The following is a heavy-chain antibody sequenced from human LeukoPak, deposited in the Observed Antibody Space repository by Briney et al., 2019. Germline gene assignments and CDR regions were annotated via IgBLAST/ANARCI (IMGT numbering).Heavy chain of an antibody. D-gene: IGHD2-2*01. J-gene: IGHJ6*03. V-gene: IGHV4-34*01. CDR2: INHSGNT. Sequence: SETLSLTCDVYGGSFRGYYWSWIRQPPGKELEWIGEINHSGNTNYNPSLKSRVTMSVDTSKKQFSLKLSSVTAADTAFYYCARRVVVPAAMVRDFYYYMDVWGKGTMVAVS. CDR1: GGSFRGYY. CDR3: ARRVVVPAAMVRDFYYYMDV.